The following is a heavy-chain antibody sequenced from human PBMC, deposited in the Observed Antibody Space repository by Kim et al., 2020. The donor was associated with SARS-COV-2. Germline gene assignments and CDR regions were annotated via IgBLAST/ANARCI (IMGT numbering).Heavy chain of an antibody. J-gene: IGHJ3*02. CDR3: ARDGYYDSSGYDKPYDI. CDR1: GFTFSSYS. Sequence: GGSLRLSCAASGFTFSSYSMNWVRQAPGKGLEWVSSISSSSSYIYYEDSVKSRFTISRDNAKNSLYLQMNSLRAEDTAVYYCARDGYYDSSGYDKPYDIWGQGTMVTVSS. V-gene: IGHV3-21*01. D-gene: IGHD3-22*01. CDR2: ISSSSSYI.